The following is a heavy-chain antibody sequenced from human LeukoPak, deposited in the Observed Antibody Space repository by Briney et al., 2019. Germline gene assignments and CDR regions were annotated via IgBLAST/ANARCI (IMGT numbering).Heavy chain of an antibody. J-gene: IGHJ4*02. V-gene: IGHV4-31*03. CDR2: IYYSGST. D-gene: IGHD6-6*01. CDR1: GGSISSGGYY. CDR3: ARDSSGYYCDY. Sequence: PSETLSLTCTVSGGSISSGGYYWSWIRQHPGKGLEWIGYIYYSGSTYYNPSLKSRVTISVDTSKNQFSLKLSSVTAADTAVYYCARDSSGYYCDYWGQGTLVTVSS.